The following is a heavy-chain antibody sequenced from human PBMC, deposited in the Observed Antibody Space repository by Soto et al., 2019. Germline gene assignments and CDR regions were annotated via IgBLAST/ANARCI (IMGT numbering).Heavy chain of an antibody. CDR3: ARDSGYGSGAFVNPYLDY. D-gene: IGHD3-10*01. J-gene: IGHJ4*01. Sequence: SLRLSSSSSGSPVASLTFSWSSQAPGKVLERLDTIKMDASEKKYMDSMKGRFTMSRDNAKNSLYLQMDSLRAEDTAVYYCARDSGYGSGAFVNPYLDYLGHRTLVTVSS. CDR1: GSPVASLT. CDR2: IKMDASEK. V-gene: IGHV3-7*01.